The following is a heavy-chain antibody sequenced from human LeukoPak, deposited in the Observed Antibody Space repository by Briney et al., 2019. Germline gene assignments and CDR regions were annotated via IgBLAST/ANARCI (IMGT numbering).Heavy chain of an antibody. J-gene: IGHJ2*01. Sequence: LRESLKISCEGSGYTFTKYWIGWVRQMPGKGLEWMGIIHPGDSHTWYSPSFQGQVTISADKSISMAYLQWSSLKASDTAMYFCARQPGTTAKSWYFDLWGRGTLVTVSS. CDR3: ARQPGTTAKSWYFDL. CDR1: GYTFTKYW. V-gene: IGHV5-51*01. CDR2: IHPGDSHT. D-gene: IGHD1-1*01.